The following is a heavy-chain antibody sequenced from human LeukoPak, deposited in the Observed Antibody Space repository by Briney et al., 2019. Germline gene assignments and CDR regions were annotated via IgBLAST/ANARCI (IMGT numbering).Heavy chain of an antibody. V-gene: IGHV6-1*01. D-gene: IGHD6-13*01. J-gene: IGHJ4*02. CDR2: TFYRSKWYN. CDR1: GDSVSSNSGV. Sequence: SQTLSLACAISGDSVSSNSGVWTWIRQSPSRGFEWLGRTFYRSKWYNHYAVSVKSRITINPDTSKNQFSLQLNSVTPEDTAVYYCAREAAAGWVDYWGQGTLVTVSS. CDR3: AREAAAGWVDY.